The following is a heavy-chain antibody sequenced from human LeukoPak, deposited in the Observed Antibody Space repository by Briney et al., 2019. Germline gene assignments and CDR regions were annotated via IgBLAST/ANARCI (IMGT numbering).Heavy chain of an antibody. Sequence: GSLRLSCVESGFTFRSPWMAWLRQAPEKGLEWVANINEGGSQKYYLGSVTGRFTISRDNAKNSLYLQMNSLSAEDTAMYYCARDGGWHRFDYWGQGTLVIVSS. CDR3: ARDGGWHRFDY. V-gene: IGHV3-7*03. J-gene: IGHJ4*02. CDR1: GFTFRSPW. CDR2: INEGGSQK. D-gene: IGHD6-19*01.